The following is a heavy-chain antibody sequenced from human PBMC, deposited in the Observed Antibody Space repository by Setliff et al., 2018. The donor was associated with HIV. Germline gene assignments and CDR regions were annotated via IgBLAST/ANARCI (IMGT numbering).Heavy chain of an antibody. CDR2: FDPEDGET. D-gene: IGHD6-13*01. V-gene: IGHV1-24*01. J-gene: IGHJ1*01. Sequence: GPSVKVSCKISGYTLTELSIHWVRQAPGKGLEWMANFDPEDGETFYAQKFQGRLTMTEDTSTDTAYMELSSLRSDDTAMYYCATDPGYSSTWYSESFQHWGQGTVGTV. CDR3: ATDPGYSSTWYSESFQH. CDR1: GYTLTELS.